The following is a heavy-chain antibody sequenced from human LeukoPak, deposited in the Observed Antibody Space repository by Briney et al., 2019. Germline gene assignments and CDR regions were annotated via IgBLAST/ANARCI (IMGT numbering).Heavy chain of an antibody. CDR1: GGTFSSYT. D-gene: IGHD2-8*01. Sequence: SVKVSCKASGGTFSSYTISWVRQAPGQGLEWMGRITPILGIANYAQKFQGRVTITADKSTSTAYMELSSLRSEDTAVYSCARDVDCTNGVCYTYWYFDLWGRGTLVTVSS. V-gene: IGHV1-69*04. CDR2: ITPILGIA. J-gene: IGHJ2*01. CDR3: ARDVDCTNGVCYTYWYFDL.